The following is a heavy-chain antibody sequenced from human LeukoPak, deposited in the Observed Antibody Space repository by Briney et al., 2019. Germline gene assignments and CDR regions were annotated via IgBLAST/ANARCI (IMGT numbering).Heavy chain of an antibody. CDR2: IVVGSGNT. CDR1: GFTFTSSA. V-gene: IGHV1-58*02. Sequence: SVKVSCKASGFTFTSSAMQWVRQARGQRLEWIGWIVVGSGNTNYAQKFQERVTITRDMSTSTAYMELSSLRSEDTAVYYCAAFYYYDSSGYYEPFDPWGQGTLVTVSS. CDR3: AAFYYYDSSGYYEPFDP. D-gene: IGHD3-22*01. J-gene: IGHJ5*02.